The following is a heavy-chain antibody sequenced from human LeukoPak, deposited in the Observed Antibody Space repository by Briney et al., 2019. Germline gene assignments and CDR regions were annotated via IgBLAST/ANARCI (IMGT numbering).Heavy chain of an antibody. V-gene: IGHV3-33*01. CDR3: ARGRDSCTAGFCEPLAS. Sequence: SGRSLRLSCAPSGFMFSEFGMHWVRQAPGKGLEWVALIRYDGSYTSYADSVKGRFTVSRDHSTNRLYLQMNSLRAENTAVYYCARGRDSCTAGFCEPLASWGQGTLVTVSS. CDR2: IRYDGSYT. J-gene: IGHJ4*02. CDR1: GFMFSEFG. D-gene: IGHD5-24*01.